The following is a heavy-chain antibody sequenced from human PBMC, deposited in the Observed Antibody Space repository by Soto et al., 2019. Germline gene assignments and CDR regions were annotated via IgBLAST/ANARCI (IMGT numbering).Heavy chain of an antibody. CDR3: AGITSHQWYYMDV. J-gene: IGHJ6*03. CDR2: TYYRSRWYN. CDR1: GDSVSSNSAA. V-gene: IGHV6-1*01. D-gene: IGHD1-7*01. Sequence: QVQLQESGPGLVKPSQTLSLTCAISGDSVSSNSAAWNWIRLSPSRGLEWLARTYYRSRWYNDYAVSVRSRITVNPDTSKNQFSLQLTSVTPEDTAVYYCAGITSHQWYYMDVWGKGTTVTVSS.